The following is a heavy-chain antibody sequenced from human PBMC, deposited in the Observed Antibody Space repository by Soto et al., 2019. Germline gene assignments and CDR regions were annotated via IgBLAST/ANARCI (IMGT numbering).Heavy chain of an antibody. CDR3: ARKYYYGAGTLDY. CDR1: VYTFTNYW. D-gene: IGHD3-10*01. J-gene: IGHJ4*02. Sequence: VSLKLSCTGSVYTFTNYWIGWVRQMPGKGLEWMGIIYPGDSETRYSPSFQGQVTMSADKSISTAYLQWSSLKASDSAMCYCARKYYYGAGTLDYWGQGTLVTVSS. V-gene: IGHV5-51*01. CDR2: IYPGDSET.